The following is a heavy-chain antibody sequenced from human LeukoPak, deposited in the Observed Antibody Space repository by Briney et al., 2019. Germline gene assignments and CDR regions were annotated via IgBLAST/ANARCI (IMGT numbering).Heavy chain of an antibody. J-gene: IGHJ4*02. Sequence: GGSLRLSCAASGFTFTDYYMSWIRQAPGKGLEWVLYISVSGTTMYYADSVKGRFTLSRDNAKNSLYLQMNSLRAEDTAVYYCARVGRLQYGDYVAFDYWGQGTLVTVSS. CDR2: ISVSGTTM. V-gene: IGHV3-11*01. CDR3: ARVGRLQYGDYVAFDY. CDR1: GFTFTDYY. D-gene: IGHD4-17*01.